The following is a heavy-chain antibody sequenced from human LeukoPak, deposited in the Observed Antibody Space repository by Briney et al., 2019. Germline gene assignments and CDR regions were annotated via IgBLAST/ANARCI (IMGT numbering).Heavy chain of an antibody. V-gene: IGHV4-59*01. D-gene: IGHD2-15*01. CDR2: IYYSGST. J-gene: IGHJ4*02. Sequence: PSETLSLTCTVSGGSISSYYWSWIRQPPGKGLEWIGYIYYSGSTNYNPSLKSRVTISVDTCKNQFSLKLSSVTAADTAVYYCARDHRMYYFDYWGQGTLVTVSS. CDR1: GGSISSYY. CDR3: ARDHRMYYFDY.